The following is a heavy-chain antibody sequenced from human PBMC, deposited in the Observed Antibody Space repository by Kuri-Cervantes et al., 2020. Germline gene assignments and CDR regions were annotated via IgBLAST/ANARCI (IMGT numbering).Heavy chain of an antibody. CDR3: ARSFYCTNGICPFDY. V-gene: IGHV4-39*07. CDR1: GGSINSRSFC. D-gene: IGHD2-8*01. J-gene: IGHJ4*02. CDR2: HFHSGST. Sequence: SETLSLTCTVSGGSINSRSFCWGWIRQPAGKGLEWIGSHFHSGSTNYNPSLKSRVTISVDTSKNQFSLKLSSVTAADTAMYYCARSFYCTNGICPFDYWGQGTLVTVSS.